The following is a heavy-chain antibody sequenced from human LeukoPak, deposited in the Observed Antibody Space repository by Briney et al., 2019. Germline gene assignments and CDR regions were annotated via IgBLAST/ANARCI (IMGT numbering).Heavy chain of an antibody. Sequence: PSQTLSLTCTVSGGSISSGDYYWSWIRQPPGKGLEWTGYIYYSGSTYYNPSLKSRVTISVDTSKNQFSLKLSSVTAADTAVYYCARAHAPLVGATFDYWGQGTLVTVSS. CDR3: ARAHAPLVGATFDY. CDR1: GGSISSGDYY. V-gene: IGHV4-30-4*08. D-gene: IGHD1-26*01. J-gene: IGHJ4*02. CDR2: IYYSGST.